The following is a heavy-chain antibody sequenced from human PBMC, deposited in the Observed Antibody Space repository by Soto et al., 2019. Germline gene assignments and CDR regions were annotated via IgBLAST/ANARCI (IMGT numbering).Heavy chain of an antibody. J-gene: IGHJ6*02. CDR2: IYSGGST. Sequence: PGGSLRLSCAASGFTVSSNYMSWVRQAPGKGLEWVSVIYSGGSTYYADSVKGRFTISRDNSKNTLYLQMNSLRAEDTAVYYCARASWYGPDYYYYYGMDVWGQGTTVTVS. D-gene: IGHD6-13*01. V-gene: IGHV3-53*01. CDR1: GFTVSSNY. CDR3: ARASWYGPDYYYYYGMDV.